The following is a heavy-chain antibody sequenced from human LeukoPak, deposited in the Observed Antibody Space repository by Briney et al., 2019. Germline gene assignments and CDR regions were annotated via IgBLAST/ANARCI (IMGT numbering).Heavy chain of an antibody. CDR1: GGSISSHY. V-gene: IGHV4-59*11. J-gene: IGHJ6*03. CDR2: IYYSGST. Sequence: PSETLSLTCTVSGGSISSHYWSWIRQPPGKGPEWIGYIYYSGSTNYNPSLKSRVTISVDTSKNQFSLKLSSVTAADTAVYYCARARVGGFLEWLPRYYYYMDVWGKGTTVTVSS. D-gene: IGHD3-3*01. CDR3: ARARVGGFLEWLPRYYYYMDV.